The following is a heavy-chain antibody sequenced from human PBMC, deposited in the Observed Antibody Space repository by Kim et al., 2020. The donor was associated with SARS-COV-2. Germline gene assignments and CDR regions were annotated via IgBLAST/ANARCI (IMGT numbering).Heavy chain of an antibody. Sequence: GESLKISCKGSGYSFSTYWIGWVRQMPGKGLEWVGIIYPGDSDTRYSPSFRGQVTISADKSISTAYLQWSSLKASDTAMYYCARHMRARPFDYWGQGTLVTVSS. V-gene: IGHV5-51*01. J-gene: IGHJ4*02. CDR3: ARHMRARPFDY. CDR2: IYPGDSDT. CDR1: GYSFSTYW. D-gene: IGHD3-16*01.